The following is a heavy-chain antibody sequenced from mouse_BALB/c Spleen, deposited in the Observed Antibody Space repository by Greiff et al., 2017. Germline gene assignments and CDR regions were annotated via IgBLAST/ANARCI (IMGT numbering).Heavy chain of an antibody. D-gene: IGHD4-1*01. Sequence: DVQLQESGAELVKPGASVKLSCTASGFNIKDTYMHWVKQRPEQGLEWIGRIDPANGNTKYDPKFQGKATITADTSSNTAYLQLSSLTSEDTAVYYCARSGTGNWFAYWGQGTLVTVSA. CDR1: GFNIKDTY. J-gene: IGHJ3*01. CDR2: IDPANGNT. CDR3: ARSGTGNWFAY. V-gene: IGHV14-3*02.